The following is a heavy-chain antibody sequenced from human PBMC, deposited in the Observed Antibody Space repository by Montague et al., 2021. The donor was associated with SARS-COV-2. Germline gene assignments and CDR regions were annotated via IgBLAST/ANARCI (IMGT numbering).Heavy chain of an antibody. CDR3: AHRRPLYYYDTSLSTFDY. CDR2: IYWDDDK. D-gene: IGHD3-22*01. CDR1: GFSLSTSGVG. V-gene: IGHV2-5*02. J-gene: IGHJ4*02. Sequence: VKPTQTLTLTCTFSGFSLSTSGVGVGWIRQPPGKALEWLALIYWDDDKRYSPSLKSRLTITKDTSKNQAVLTMTNMDPVDTATYYCAHRRPLYYYDTSLSTFDYWGQGTLVTVSS.